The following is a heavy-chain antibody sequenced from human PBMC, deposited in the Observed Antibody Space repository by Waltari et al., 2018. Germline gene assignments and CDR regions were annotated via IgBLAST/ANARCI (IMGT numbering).Heavy chain of an antibody. CDR3: ARDRYRITMVRGVIHY. Sequence: QVQLVQSGAEVKRPGASVRVSCKSSGYTFTAYYLLWVRQAPGQGLEWMAWINPNNGDTNYAQKFQGRVTMTRDTSISTAYMELSRLRSDDTAVYYCARDRYRITMVRGVIHYWGQGTLVTVSS. J-gene: IGHJ4*02. CDR2: INPNNGDT. CDR1: GYTFTAYY. V-gene: IGHV1-2*02. D-gene: IGHD3-10*01.